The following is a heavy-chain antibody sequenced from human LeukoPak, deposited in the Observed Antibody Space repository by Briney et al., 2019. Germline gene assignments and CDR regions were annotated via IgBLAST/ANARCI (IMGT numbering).Heavy chain of an antibody. D-gene: IGHD3-3*01. CDR3: ARAREAIFGDYYGMDV. Sequence: KPSETLSLTCTVSGGSISSYYWSWIRQPPGKGLEWIGYIYYSGSTNYNPSLKSRVTISVDTSKNQFSLKLSSVTAADTAVYYCARAREAIFGDYYGMDVWGQGTTVTVSS. CDR1: GGSISSYY. J-gene: IGHJ6*02. V-gene: IGHV4-59*01. CDR2: IYYSGST.